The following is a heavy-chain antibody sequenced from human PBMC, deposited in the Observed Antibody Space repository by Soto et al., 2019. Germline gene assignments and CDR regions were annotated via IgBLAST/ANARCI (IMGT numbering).Heavy chain of an antibody. CDR3: ARDLYSGCDY. Sequence: VQLVDSGGGLVQPGGSLTLSCAASGFMFSAYWMNWVSQAPGKGPVWVARINSDGTAAYYADSVKGRFTFSRDNTKNTLYLQMNSLRVEDTAVYYCARDLYSGCDYWGQGTLFTFSS. D-gene: IGHD1-26*01. V-gene: IGHV3-74*01. CDR2: INSDGTAA. J-gene: IGHJ4*02. CDR1: GFMFSAYW.